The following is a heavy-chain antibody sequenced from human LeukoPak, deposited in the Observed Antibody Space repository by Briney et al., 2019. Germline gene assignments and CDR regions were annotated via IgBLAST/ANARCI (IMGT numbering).Heavy chain of an antibody. J-gene: IGHJ5*02. CDR3: ARFLYSSTPFDP. V-gene: IGHV4-59*12. CDR2: IYYSGST. D-gene: IGHD6-13*01. CDR1: GGSISSYY. Sequence: PSETLSLTCTVSGGSISSYYWSWIRQPPGKGLEWIGYIYYSGSTNYNPSLKSRVTISVDTSKNQFSLKLSSVTAADTAVHYCARFLYSSTPFDPWGQGTLVTVSS.